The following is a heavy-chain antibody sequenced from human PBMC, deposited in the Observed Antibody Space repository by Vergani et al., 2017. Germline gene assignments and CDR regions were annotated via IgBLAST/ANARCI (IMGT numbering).Heavy chain of an antibody. D-gene: IGHD6-13*01. CDR1: GASISSGYY. CDR2: IYHSGST. J-gene: IGHJ4*02. CDR3: ASFSSTEDY. Sequence: QLQESGPGLVKPSATLSLTCSVSGASISSGYYWGWIRQPPGKGLEWIGSIYHSGSTYYNPSLKSRVTISVDTSKNQFSLKLSSVTAADTAVYYCASFSSTEDYWGQGTLVTVSS. V-gene: IGHV4-38-2*02.